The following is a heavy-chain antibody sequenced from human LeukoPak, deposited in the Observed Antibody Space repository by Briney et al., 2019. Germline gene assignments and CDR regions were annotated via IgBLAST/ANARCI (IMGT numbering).Heavy chain of an antibody. CDR1: GYTFTSYD. Sequence: ASVKVSCKASGYTFTSYDINWVRQATGQGLEWMGWMNPNSGNTGYAQKFQGRVTMTRNTSISTAYMELSSLRSEDTAVYYCARGQYDFWSGYSTYGMDVWGQGTTVTVSS. CDR3: ARGQYDFWSGYSTYGMDV. D-gene: IGHD3-3*01. J-gene: IGHJ6*02. CDR2: MNPNSGNT. V-gene: IGHV1-8*01.